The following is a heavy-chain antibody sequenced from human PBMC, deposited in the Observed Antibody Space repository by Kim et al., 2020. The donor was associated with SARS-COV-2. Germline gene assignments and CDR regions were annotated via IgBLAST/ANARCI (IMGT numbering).Heavy chain of an antibody. CDR1: GFTFSRRY. CDR2: ISDTGGST. V-gene: IGHV3-23*01. Sequence: GGSLRLSCVVSGFTFSRRYMSWVRKAPGKGLEWVAAISDTGGSTYYAESVKGRFSISRDNSKNTLFLEMNSLGGDDTAVYFCAKDRGGSGQYVDFDYWG. CDR3: AKDRGGSGQYVDFDY. J-gene: IGHJ4*01. D-gene: IGHD6-19*01.